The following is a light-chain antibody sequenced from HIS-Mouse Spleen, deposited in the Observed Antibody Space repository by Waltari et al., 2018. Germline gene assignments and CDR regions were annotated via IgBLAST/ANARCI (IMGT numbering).Light chain of an antibody. CDR3: CSYAGSSTYWV. CDR1: SSDVGRYHL. J-gene: IGLJ3*02. CDR2: EGS. Sequence: QSALTQPASVSGSPGQSITISCPGTSSDVGRYHLVSWYQQHPGKAPKLLIYEGSKRPSGVSNRFSGSKSGNTASLTISGLQAEDEADYYCCSYAGSSTYWVFGGGTKLTVL. V-gene: IGLV2-23*01.